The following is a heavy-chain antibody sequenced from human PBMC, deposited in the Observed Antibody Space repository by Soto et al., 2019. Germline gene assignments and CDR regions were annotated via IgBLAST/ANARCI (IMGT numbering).Heavy chain of an antibody. CDR2: IYHSGST. CDR1: GYSISSGYY. Sequence: PSETLSLTCAVSGYSISSGYYWGWIRQPPGKGLEWIGSIYHSGSTYYNPSLKSRVTISVDTSKNQFSLKLSSVTAADTAVYYCARDIKTTVNEARLDPWGQGTMVTVYS. V-gene: IGHV4-38-2*02. D-gene: IGHD4-17*01. CDR3: ARDIKTTVNEARLDP. J-gene: IGHJ5*02.